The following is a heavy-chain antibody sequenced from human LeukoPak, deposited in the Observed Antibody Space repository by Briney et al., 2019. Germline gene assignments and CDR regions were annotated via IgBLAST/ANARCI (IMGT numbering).Heavy chain of an antibody. J-gene: IGHJ4*02. V-gene: IGHV3-30*03. CDR2: ISYDGSLK. CDR3: ARVSLERQLWLPFDY. CDR1: GFTFSNYD. D-gene: IGHD5-18*01. Sequence: GGSLRLSSAGSGFTFSNYDIHWVRQAPGKGLERVTAISYDGSLKYYADSVRGRFTISRDNSKNTLYLQMNSLRTDDTAVYYCARVSLERQLWLPFDYWGQGTLVTVSS.